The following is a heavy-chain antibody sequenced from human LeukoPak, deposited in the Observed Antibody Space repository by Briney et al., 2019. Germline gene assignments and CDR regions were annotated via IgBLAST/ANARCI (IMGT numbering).Heavy chain of an antibody. D-gene: IGHD4-17*01. CDR2: IKQDGSAK. V-gene: IGHV3-7*01. Sequence: GGSLRLSCAASGFTFSRYWMSWVRQAPGKGLEWVANIKQDGSAKYYVDSVKGRFTISRDNAKNSVYLQMNSLRAEDTAVYYCARDRFEDYGDTELGYWGQGALVTVSS. CDR3: ARDRFEDYGDTELGY. J-gene: IGHJ4*02. CDR1: GFTFSRYW.